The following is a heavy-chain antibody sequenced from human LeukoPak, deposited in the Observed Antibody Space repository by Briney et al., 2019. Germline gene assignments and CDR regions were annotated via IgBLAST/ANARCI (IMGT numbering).Heavy chain of an antibody. CDR1: GFPFTIAW. Sequence: GGSLRLSCAASGFPFTIAWMNWVRLAPGKGLEWVGRIKSNVDGGTVDYMAPVKGRFTISRDDLKNTLYLQLNSLKTEDTGIYYCMSDLLIQGGVDFWGQGTLVTVSS. CDR2: IKSNVDGGTV. V-gene: IGHV3-15*01. J-gene: IGHJ4*02. CDR3: MSDLLIQGGVDF. D-gene: IGHD3-16*01.